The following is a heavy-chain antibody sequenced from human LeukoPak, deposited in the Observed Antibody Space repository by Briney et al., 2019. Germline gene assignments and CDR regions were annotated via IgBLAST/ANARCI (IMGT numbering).Heavy chain of an antibody. V-gene: IGHV3-21*01. D-gene: IGHD1-26*01. CDR3: AKDRKTVGANLDY. CDR2: ISSSSSYI. CDR1: GFTFDSYN. Sequence: PGGSLRLSCAASGFTFDSYNMNWVRQAPGKGLEWVSSISSSSSYIYYADSVQGRFTISRDNAKNSLHLQMNSLRAEDTAVYYCAKDRKTVGANLDYWGQGTLVTVSS. J-gene: IGHJ4*02.